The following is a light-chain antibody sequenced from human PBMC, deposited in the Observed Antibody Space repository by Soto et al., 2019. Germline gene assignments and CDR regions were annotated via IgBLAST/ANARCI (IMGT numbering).Light chain of an antibody. CDR3: TSYTSSSTLEV. V-gene: IGLV2-14*01. CDR2: DVS. CDR1: SSDVGGYNY. J-gene: IGLJ2*01. Sequence: QSALTQPASVSGSPGQSITISCTGTSSDVGGYNYVSWYQQHPGKAPKLMIYDVSYRPSGVSNRFSGSKSGNTAALTISGLLAEDEADDYCTSYTSSSTLEVFGGGTKLTVL.